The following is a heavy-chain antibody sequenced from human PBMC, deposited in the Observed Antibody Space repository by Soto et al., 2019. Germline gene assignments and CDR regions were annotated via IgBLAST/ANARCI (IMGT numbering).Heavy chain of an antibody. D-gene: IGHD4-17*01. Sequence: SETLSLTCTVSGGSLSSYHWTWIRQPPGKGLEWIGYVYFSGNTNYNPSLKSRVTISVDTSKNQFSLRLGSVTAADTAVYYCAILRWADYGGIFAPWGQRTLVTVSS. J-gene: IGHJ5*02. CDR1: GGSLSSYH. CDR2: VYFSGNT. CDR3: AILRWADYGGIFAP. V-gene: IGHV4-59*01.